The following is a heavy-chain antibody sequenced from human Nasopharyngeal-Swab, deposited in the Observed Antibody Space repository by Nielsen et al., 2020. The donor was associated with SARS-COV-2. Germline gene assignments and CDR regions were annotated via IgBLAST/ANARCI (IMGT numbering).Heavy chain of an antibody. CDR2: IYYSGST. CDR1: GGSISSYY. J-gene: IGHJ2*01. D-gene: IGHD2-2*01. V-gene: IGHV4-59*01. CDR3: ARFTSSDWYFDL. Sequence: SETLSLTCTVSGGSISSYYWSWIRQPPGKGLEWIGSIYYSGSTNYNPSLKSRVTISVDTSKNQFSLKLSSVTAADTAVYYCARFTSSDWYFDLWGRGTLVTVSS.